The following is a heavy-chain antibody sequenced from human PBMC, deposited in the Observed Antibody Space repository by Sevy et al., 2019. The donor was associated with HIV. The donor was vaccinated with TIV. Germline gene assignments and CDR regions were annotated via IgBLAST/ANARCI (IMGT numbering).Heavy chain of an antibody. D-gene: IGHD3-3*01. V-gene: IGHV3-23*01. CDR1: GFSFSTYA. Sequence: GGSLRLSCAASGFSFSTYAMTWVRQAPGKGLEWVSGISGSGTSTYYTDSGKGRFTISRYNSKNTVYLQMNNLRAEDTAVYYCGNVSIFGVGGFYDYWGQGTLVNVSS. J-gene: IGHJ4*02. CDR3: GNVSIFGVGGFYDY. CDR2: ISGSGTST.